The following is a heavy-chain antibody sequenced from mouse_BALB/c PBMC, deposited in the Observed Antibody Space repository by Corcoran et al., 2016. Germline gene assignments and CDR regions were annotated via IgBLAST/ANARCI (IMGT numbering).Heavy chain of an antibody. V-gene: IGHV14-3*02. Sequence: EVQLQQSGAELLKPGASVKLYCTASGFNIKDTYMHWVKQRPEQSLEWIGRIDPANGNTKYDPKFQGKATITADTSSNTAYLQHSSLTSEDTAVYYCARSWDVDYWGQGTTLTVSS. CDR3: ARSWDVDY. D-gene: IGHD4-1*01. J-gene: IGHJ2*01. CDR2: IDPANGNT. CDR1: GFNIKDTY.